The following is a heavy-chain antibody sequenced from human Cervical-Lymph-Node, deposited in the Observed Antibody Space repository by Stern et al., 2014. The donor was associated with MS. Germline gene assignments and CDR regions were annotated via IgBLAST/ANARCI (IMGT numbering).Heavy chain of an antibody. V-gene: IGHV1-2*02. CDR1: GYTFTGYY. Sequence: VQLVQSGAEVKKPGASVKVSCKASGYTFTGYYLRWVRQAPGQGLEWMGWINHSSGGTNYAQKFQGRVTMTRDTSISTAYLELSGLRSDDTAIYYCARESLGYCSGGSCYSDYWGQGTPVTVSS. D-gene: IGHD2-15*01. CDR3: ARESLGYCSGGSCYSDY. J-gene: IGHJ4*02. CDR2: INHSSGGT.